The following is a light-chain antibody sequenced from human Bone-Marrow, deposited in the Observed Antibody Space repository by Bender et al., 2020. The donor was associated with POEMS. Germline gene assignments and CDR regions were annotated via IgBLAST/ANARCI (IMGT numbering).Light chain of an antibody. J-gene: IGLJ3*02. V-gene: IGLV1-44*01. Sequence: QSVLTQPPSASGTPGQRVTISCSGGSSNIGAHAVNWYQHLPGTAPKLLIYSSHRRPSEVPDRFSGSRSGTSASLAISGLQSVDDASYYCAVWDVSLNGLVFGVGTTLTVL. CDR2: SSH. CDR1: SSNIGAHA. CDR3: AVWDVSLNGLV.